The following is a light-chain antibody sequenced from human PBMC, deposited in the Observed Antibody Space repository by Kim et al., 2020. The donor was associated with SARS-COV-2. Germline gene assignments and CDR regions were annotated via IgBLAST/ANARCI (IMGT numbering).Light chain of an antibody. J-gene: IGKJ3*01. CDR3: QQYGSPPFT. Sequence: SPGERATPSCRASQSVSSSYLAWYQKKPGQAPRLLIYGASSSATGIPYRFSGSGSGTDFTLTISRLEPEDFAVYYCQQYGSPPFTFGPGTKVDIK. CDR2: GAS. CDR1: QSVSSSY. V-gene: IGKV3-20*01.